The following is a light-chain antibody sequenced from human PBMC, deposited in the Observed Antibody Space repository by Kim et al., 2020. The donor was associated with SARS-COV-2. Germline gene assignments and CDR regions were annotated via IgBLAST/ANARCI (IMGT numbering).Light chain of an antibody. J-gene: IGKJ1*01. CDR3: QQSYSTPPT. Sequence: ASVGDRLPIPCRQSRGIRCYLNWFQQKPGKAPKLLIYAASSWQSGVPSRFSGSGSGTDFTLTISSLQPEDFATYYCQQSYSTPPTFGQGTTVDIK. V-gene: IGKV1-39*01. CDR1: RGIRCY. CDR2: AAS.